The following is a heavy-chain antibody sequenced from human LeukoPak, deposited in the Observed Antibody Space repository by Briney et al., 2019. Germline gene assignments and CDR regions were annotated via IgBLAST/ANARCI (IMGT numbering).Heavy chain of an antibody. V-gene: IGHV4-34*01. J-gene: IGHJ4*02. D-gene: IGHD3-16*01. Sequence: SETLSLTCAVYGGSFSGYYWSWIRQPPGKGLEWIGEINHSGSTNYNPSLKRRVTISVDTSKNQFSLKLSSVTAADTAVYYCARGRSSVWIRGYFDYWGQGTLVTVSS. CDR1: GGSFSGYY. CDR3: ARGRSSVWIRGYFDY. CDR2: INHSGST.